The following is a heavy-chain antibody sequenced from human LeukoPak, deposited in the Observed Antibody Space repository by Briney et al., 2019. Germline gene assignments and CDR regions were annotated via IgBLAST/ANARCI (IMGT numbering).Heavy chain of an antibody. J-gene: IGHJ6*03. D-gene: IGHD3-3*01. CDR3: AKTPREWRLYYYYYMDV. CDR1: GFTFSSYA. CDR2: ISGSGGST. V-gene: IGHV3-23*01. Sequence: GGSLRLSCAASGFTFSSYAMSWVRQAPGKGREWVSAISGSGGSTYYADSVKGRFTISRDNSKNTLYLQMNSLRAEDTAVYYCAKTPREWRLYYYYYMDVWGKGTTVTVSS.